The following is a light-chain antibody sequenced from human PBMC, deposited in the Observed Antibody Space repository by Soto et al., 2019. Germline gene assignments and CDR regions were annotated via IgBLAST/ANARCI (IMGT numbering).Light chain of an antibody. J-gene: IGKJ4*01. CDR2: GAA. CDR1: QSVSSN. CDR3: QQYKNWPNA. Sequence: EIVITQSPATLSVAPGERATLSCRASQSVSSNLSWSQQKPGQAPRPLLCGAATRANSIPARFSGSESGTEFTLTISSLQSEEFTVYYCQQYKNWPNAFGGGTKVEIK. V-gene: IGKV3-15*01.